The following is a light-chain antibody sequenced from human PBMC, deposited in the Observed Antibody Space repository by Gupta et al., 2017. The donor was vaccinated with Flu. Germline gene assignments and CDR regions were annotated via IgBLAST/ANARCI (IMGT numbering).Light chain of an antibody. CDR3: QTWGTGIQQ. J-gene: IGLJ2*01. CDR2: VYRNGSH. V-gene: IGLV4-69*02. CDR1: SGHSDYV. Sequence: QLVVTQSPSASASLGASVRLTCTLGSGHSDYVIAWHQQKPGKGPRYLMKVYRNGSHNKGDGRPDRCSGSSSGAERYLTSSSLRSDDEADYYCQTWGTGIQQFGGGTRLTVL.